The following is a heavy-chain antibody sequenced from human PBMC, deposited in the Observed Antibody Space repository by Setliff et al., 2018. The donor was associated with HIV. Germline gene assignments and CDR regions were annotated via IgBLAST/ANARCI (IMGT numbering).Heavy chain of an antibody. Sequence: KTSETLSLTCTVSGGSISSGSYYWSWIRQPAGKGLEWIGHIYTSGSTNYNPSLTSRVTISVDTSKNQFSLKLSSVTAADTAVYYCSSRSSYVPLYYYYMDVWGKGTTVTVSS. CDR3: SSRSSYVPLYYYYMDV. D-gene: IGHD3-16*01. CDR2: IYTSGST. J-gene: IGHJ6*03. CDR1: GGSISSGSYY. V-gene: IGHV4-61*09.